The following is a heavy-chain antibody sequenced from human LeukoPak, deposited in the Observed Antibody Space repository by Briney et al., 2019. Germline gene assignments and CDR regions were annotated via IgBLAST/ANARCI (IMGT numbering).Heavy chain of an antibody. V-gene: IGHV3-23*01. CDR2: ITYSGVND. D-gene: IGHD3-10*01. Sequence: GGSLRLSCVAPRISLSSYAMSWVRQAPGEGLEWVSTITYSGVNDYYADSVKGRFTISRDNSKNTLYLQMNSLRAEDTAVYYCARDRISFTMVRGVADYWGQGTLVTVSS. J-gene: IGHJ4*02. CDR1: RISLSSYA. CDR3: ARDRISFTMVRGVADY.